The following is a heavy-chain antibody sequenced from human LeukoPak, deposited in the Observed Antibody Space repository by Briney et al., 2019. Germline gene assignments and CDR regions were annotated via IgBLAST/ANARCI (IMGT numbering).Heavy chain of an antibody. V-gene: IGHV4-34*01. D-gene: IGHD6-19*01. CDR3: ARSYLGGWYYFGY. J-gene: IGHJ4*02. CDR1: GGSFSGYY. CDR2: INHSGST. Sequence: SETLSLTCAVYGGSFSGYYWSWIRQPPGKGLEWIGEINHSGSTNYNPSLKSRVTISVDTSKNQFSLKLSSVTAADTAVYYCARSYLGGWYYFGYWGQGTLVTVSS.